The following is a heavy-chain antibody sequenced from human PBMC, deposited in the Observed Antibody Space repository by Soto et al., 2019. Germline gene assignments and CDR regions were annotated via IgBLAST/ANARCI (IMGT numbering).Heavy chain of an antibody. CDR2: IFNSGTM. CDR1: DGSISSGSYY. J-gene: IGHJ5*02. D-gene: IGHD1-26*01. V-gene: IGHV4-39*02. CDR3: AREGGNLNWFDP. Sequence: SETLSLTXSVSDGSISSGSYYWGWLRQPPGKGLEWIGSIFNSGTMYYNPSLKSRVTISVDTSKNSLYLQMNSLRDEDTAVYYCAREGGNLNWFDPWGQGTLVTVSS.